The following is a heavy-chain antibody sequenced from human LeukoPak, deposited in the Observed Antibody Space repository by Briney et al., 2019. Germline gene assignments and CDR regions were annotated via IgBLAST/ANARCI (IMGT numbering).Heavy chain of an antibody. CDR3: GRDLDWGAFDH. D-gene: IGHD3-9*01. CDR2: FSGSGGST. CDR1: GFTFSSYG. Sequence: GGSLRLSCAASGFTFSSYGMSWVRQSPGKGLEWVSSFSGSGGSTYYADSVKGRFTISRDNSKNALYLQMNSLRAEDTAVYYCGRDLDWGAFDHWGQGTLVTVSS. J-gene: IGHJ4*02. V-gene: IGHV3-23*01.